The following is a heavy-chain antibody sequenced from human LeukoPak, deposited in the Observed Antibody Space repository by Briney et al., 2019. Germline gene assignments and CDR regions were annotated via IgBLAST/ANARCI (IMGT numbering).Heavy chain of an antibody. CDR2: INHSEST. CDR1: GGSFSGYY. Sequence: PSETLSLTCAVYGGSFSGYYWSWIRQPPGKGLGWIGEINHSESTNYNPSLKSRVTISVDTSKNQFSLKLSSVTAADTAVYYCARGQGITFGGVIVYWGQGTLVTVSS. CDR3: ARGQGITFGGVIVY. D-gene: IGHD3-16*02. V-gene: IGHV4-34*01. J-gene: IGHJ4*02.